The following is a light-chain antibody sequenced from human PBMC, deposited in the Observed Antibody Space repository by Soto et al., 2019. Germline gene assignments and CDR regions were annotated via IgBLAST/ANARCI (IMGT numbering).Light chain of an antibody. CDR2: DSY. Sequence: QSVLTQPPSLSAAPGQTVSISCSGSSSNVGINDVSWYQHVPGTAPRLLIYDSYKRPSGIPDRFSGSKSGTSATLGITGLQTGDEGDYYCATWGTSQRGVIFGGGTKVTVL. CDR1: SSNVGIND. V-gene: IGLV1-51*01. CDR3: ATWGTSQRGVI. J-gene: IGLJ2*01.